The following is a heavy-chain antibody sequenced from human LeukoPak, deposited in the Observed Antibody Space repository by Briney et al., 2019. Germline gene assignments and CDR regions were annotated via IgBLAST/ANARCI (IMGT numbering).Heavy chain of an antibody. Sequence: GGSLRLSCAASGFTFSSYSMNWVRQAPGKGLEWVSSISISSSYIYYAVSVKGRFTISRDNAKNSLYLQMNSLRAEDTAVYYCARGSSGWYGWTFGYFDLWGRGTLVTVSS. CDR3: ARGSSGWYGWTFGYFDL. V-gene: IGHV3-21*01. J-gene: IGHJ2*01. D-gene: IGHD6-19*01. CDR1: GFTFSSYS. CDR2: ISISSSYI.